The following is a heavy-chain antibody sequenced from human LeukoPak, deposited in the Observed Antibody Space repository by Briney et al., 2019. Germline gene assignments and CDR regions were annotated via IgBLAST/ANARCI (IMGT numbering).Heavy chain of an antibody. CDR1: GFTFSTYW. Sequence: GSLRLSCAASGFTFSTYWMYWVRQAPGKGLEWVGFIRSKVYGGTTEYAASVKGRFIISRDDSKSIAYLQMNGLETEDTAVYYCTRDYGGFDYWGRGTLVTVSS. CDR3: TRDYGGFDY. CDR2: IRSKVYGGTT. J-gene: IGHJ4*02. V-gene: IGHV3-49*04. D-gene: IGHD4-23*01.